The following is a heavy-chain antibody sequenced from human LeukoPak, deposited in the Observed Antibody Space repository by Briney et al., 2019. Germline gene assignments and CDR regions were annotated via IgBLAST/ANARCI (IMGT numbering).Heavy chain of an antibody. D-gene: IGHD3-22*01. Sequence: GASVKVSCKASGYTFTGYYMHWVRQAPGQGLEWMGWINPNSGGTNYAQKFQGRVTMTRDTSISTAYMELSRLRSDDTAVYYCARETYYYDSSGSKAFDIWGQGTMVTVSS. CDR2: INPNSGGT. CDR1: GYTFTGYY. CDR3: ARETYYYDSSGSKAFDI. V-gene: IGHV1-2*02. J-gene: IGHJ3*02.